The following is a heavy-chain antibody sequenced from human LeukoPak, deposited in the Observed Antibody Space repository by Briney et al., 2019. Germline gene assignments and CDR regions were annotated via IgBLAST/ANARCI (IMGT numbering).Heavy chain of an antibody. D-gene: IGHD3-10*01. CDR3: AKYYYGSGSQRYFDY. J-gene: IGHJ4*02. V-gene: IGHV3-30*02. CDR2: IRYDGNNK. Sequence: PGGSLRLSYAASGFTFSNYGMHWVRQAPGKGLEWVAFIRYDGNNKNYPDFVKDRFTISRDNSKNTLYLQMNSLRAEDTAVYYCAKYYYGSGSQRYFDYWGQGTLVTVSS. CDR1: GFTFSNYG.